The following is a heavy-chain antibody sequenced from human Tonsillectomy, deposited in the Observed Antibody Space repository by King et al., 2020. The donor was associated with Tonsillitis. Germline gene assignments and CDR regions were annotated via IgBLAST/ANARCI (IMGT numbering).Heavy chain of an antibody. D-gene: IGHD3-3*01. V-gene: IGHV5-51*01. J-gene: IGHJ4*02. CDR3: ARLYYDFWSGYYPLVFDY. CDR1: GYSFTSYW. CDR2: IYPGDSHT. Sequence: VQLVESGAEVKKPGESLKISCKGSGYSFTSYWIGWVRQMPGKGLEWVGIIYPGDSHTRYSPSFQGQVTISADKSISTAYLQWSSLKASDTAKYYCARLYYDFWSGYYPLVFDYWGQGTLVSVSS.